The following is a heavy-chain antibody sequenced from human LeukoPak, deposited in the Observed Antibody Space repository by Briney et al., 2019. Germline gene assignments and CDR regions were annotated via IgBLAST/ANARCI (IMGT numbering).Heavy chain of an antibody. V-gene: IGHV3-23*01. D-gene: IGHD6-13*01. Sequence: GGSLRLSCAASGFTFSSYAMSWVRQAPGKGLEWVPAISGSGGSTYYADSVKGRFTISRDNSKNTLYLQMNSLRAEDTAVYYCAKVGDSSSWPYDAFDTWGQGTMVTVSS. CDR3: AKVGDSSSWPYDAFDT. J-gene: IGHJ3*02. CDR2: ISGSGGST. CDR1: GFTFSSYA.